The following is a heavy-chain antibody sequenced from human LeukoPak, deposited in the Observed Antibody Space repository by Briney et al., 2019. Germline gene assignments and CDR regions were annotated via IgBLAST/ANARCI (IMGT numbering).Heavy chain of an antibody. CDR3: AILNHPDGRVY. CDR2: IYAGNSDT. D-gene: IGHD5-24*01. Sequence: PGESLRISCQGFGYTFTTSWIGWVRQLPGKGLEWMAIIYAGNSDTKYSPSFQGQVSISTDRSISTAYLQWSSLQASDTVIYYCAILNHPDGRVYWGQGTLVTVSS. CDR1: GYTFTTSW. V-gene: IGHV5-51*01. J-gene: IGHJ4*02.